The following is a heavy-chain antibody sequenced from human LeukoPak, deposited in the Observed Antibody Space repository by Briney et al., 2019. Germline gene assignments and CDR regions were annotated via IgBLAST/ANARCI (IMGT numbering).Heavy chain of an antibody. V-gene: IGHV3-21*01. D-gene: IGHD3-3*01. Sequence: GGSLRLSCAASGFSFSSYSMSWVRQAPGKGLEWVSSISSSSSYIYYADSVKGRFTISRDNAKNSLYLQMNSLRAEDTAVYYCAREAYYDFWSGYYGRGDYWGQGTLVTVSS. CDR1: GFSFSSYS. J-gene: IGHJ4*02. CDR2: ISSSSSYI. CDR3: AREAYYDFWSGYYGRGDY.